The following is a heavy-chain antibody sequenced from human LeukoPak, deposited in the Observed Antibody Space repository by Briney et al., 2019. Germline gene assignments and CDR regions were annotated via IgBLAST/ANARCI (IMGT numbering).Heavy chain of an antibody. V-gene: IGHV5-51*01. CDR2: IFPGDFEL. D-gene: IGHD2-15*01. CDR1: GSSFTYYW. CDR3: ARHGLEGCRGGMCYRSFHYYGMDV. J-gene: IGHJ6*02. Sequence: GASLNISCKGSGSSFTYYWIGWVRPMPGKGLEWMGIIFPGDFELNYSPSFQGQVIISVDKSIDTAYLQWSSLQASDTAMYYRARHGLEGCRGGMCYRSFHYYGMDVWGQGTTVTVSS.